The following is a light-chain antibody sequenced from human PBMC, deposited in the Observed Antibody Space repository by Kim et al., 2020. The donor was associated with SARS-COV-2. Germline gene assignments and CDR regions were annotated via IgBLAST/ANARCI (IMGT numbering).Light chain of an antibody. J-gene: IGKJ1*01. CDR2: GAS. CDR1: QSVSSN. V-gene: IGKV3-15*01. CDR3: QQYNNWPPWT. Sequence: SPGERATLSCRARQSVSSNLAWYQQKPGQAPRLLIYGASTRATGIPARFSGSGSGTEFTLTISSLQSEDFAVYYCQQYNNWPPWTFGQGTKGGYQ.